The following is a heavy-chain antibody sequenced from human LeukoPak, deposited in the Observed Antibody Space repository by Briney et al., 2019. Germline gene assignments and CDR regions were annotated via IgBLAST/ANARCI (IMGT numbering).Heavy chain of an antibody. D-gene: IGHD2-21*02. CDR1: GFTFSSYA. Sequence: GGSLRLSCAASGFTFSSYAMSWVRQAPGKGLEWLSSISGSGGNTYYAGSVKGRFTISRDNSQNTLYLQMNSLRAEDTAIYYCASDLEGGDYWGQGALVTVSS. V-gene: IGHV3-23*01. CDR3: ASDLEGGDY. J-gene: IGHJ4*02. CDR2: ISGSGGNT.